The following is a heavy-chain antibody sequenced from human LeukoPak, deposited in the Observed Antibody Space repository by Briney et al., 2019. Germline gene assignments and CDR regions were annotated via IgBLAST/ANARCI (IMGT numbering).Heavy chain of an antibody. Sequence: PSETLSLTCTVSGGSISSSSYYWGWIRQPPGKGLEWIGSIYYSGSTYYNPSLKSRVTISVDTSKNQFSLKLSSVTAADTAVYYCAKLGSFYYYMDVWGKGTTVTVSS. CDR2: IYYSGST. J-gene: IGHJ6*03. CDR3: AKLGSFYYYMDV. CDR1: GGSISSSSYY. V-gene: IGHV4-39*07. D-gene: IGHD3-16*01.